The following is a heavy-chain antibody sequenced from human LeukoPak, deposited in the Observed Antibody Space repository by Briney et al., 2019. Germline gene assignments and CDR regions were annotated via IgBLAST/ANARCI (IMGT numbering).Heavy chain of an antibody. J-gene: IGHJ4*02. D-gene: IGHD4-17*01. CDR1: GFTFSTYA. CDR3: ARDSSPDGDLDY. V-gene: IGHV3-30*14. Sequence: GGSLRLSCAASGFTFSTYAIHWVRQAPGKGLEWVAVISSDGNNKYYIDSVKGRFTISRENAKNSFYLQMNSLRAGDTAVYYCARDSSPDGDLDYWGQGTLVTVSS. CDR2: ISSDGNNK.